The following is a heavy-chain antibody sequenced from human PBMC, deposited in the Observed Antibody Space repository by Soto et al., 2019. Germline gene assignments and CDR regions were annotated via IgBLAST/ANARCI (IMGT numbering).Heavy chain of an antibody. Sequence: VGFLRFSCAASGFTFSSYAMHWVRQAPGKGLEWVAVISYDGSNKYYAYSVKGRFTISRDNSNNTLYLQMNSLRAEDTAVYYCTRGFGYQRPDVWGDGTTVPDPS. CDR1: GFTFSSYA. CDR3: TRGFGYQRPDV. D-gene: IGHD2-2*01. V-gene: IGHV3-30-3*01. CDR2: ISYDGSNK. J-gene: IGHJ6*02.